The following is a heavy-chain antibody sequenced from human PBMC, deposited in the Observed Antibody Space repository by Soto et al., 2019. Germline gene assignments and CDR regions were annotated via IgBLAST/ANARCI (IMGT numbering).Heavy chain of an antibody. Sequence: ASVKVSCKASGYTFTGYYMHWVRQAPGQGLEWMGWINPNSGGTNYAQKFQGWVTMTRDTSISTAYMELSRLRSDDTAVYYCARDRVLLWFGGHGYFDYWGQGTLVTVSS. J-gene: IGHJ4*02. CDR2: INPNSGGT. CDR3: ARDRVLLWFGGHGYFDY. V-gene: IGHV1-2*04. D-gene: IGHD3-10*01. CDR1: GYTFTGYY.